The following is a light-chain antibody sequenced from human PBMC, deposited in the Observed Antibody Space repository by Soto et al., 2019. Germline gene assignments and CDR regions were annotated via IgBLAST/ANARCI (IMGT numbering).Light chain of an antibody. J-gene: IGKJ1*01. CDR2: WTS. CDR1: QSLFSSTTNRSY. V-gene: IGKV4-1*01. CDR3: QQHNVSPRT. Sequence: DIVMTQSPDSLAVSLGERATINCRASQSLFSSTTNRSYLAWYQQKAGQPPQLLLYWTSTRKSGVPGRFSGSGSGTDFTLSISSLQAEDVAVYFCQQHNVSPRTFCQGTKVEIK.